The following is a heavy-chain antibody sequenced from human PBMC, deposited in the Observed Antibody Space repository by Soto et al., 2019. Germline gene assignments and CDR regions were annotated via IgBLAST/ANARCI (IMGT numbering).Heavy chain of an antibody. CDR2: ISGSGGST. CDR3: ASDYYDSSGYST. CDR1: VFTFSSYA. J-gene: IGHJ5*02. Sequence: GGSLRLSCAASVFTFSSYAMSWVRQAPGKGLEWVSAISGSGGSTYYADSVKGRFTISRDNSKNTLYLQMNSLRAEDTAVYYCASDYYDSSGYSTWGQGTLVTVSS. D-gene: IGHD3-22*01. V-gene: IGHV3-23*01.